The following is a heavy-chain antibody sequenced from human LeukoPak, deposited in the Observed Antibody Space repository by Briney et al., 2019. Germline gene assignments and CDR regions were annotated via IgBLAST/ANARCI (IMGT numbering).Heavy chain of an antibody. Sequence: SETLSLTCTVSGGSISSSSYYWGWIRQPPGKGLEWIGSIYYSGSTYYNPSLKSRVTISVDTSKNQFSLKLSSVTAADTAVYYCARLWLGEFPIDYWGQGTLVTVSS. CDR3: ARLWLGEFPIDY. CDR1: GGSISSSSYY. D-gene: IGHD3-10*01. V-gene: IGHV4-39*01. CDR2: IYYSGST. J-gene: IGHJ4*02.